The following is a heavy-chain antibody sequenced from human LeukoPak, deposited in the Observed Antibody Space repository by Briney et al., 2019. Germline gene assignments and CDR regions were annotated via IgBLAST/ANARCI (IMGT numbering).Heavy chain of an antibody. Sequence: SETLSLTCTVSGGSISSYYWSWIRQPPGKGLEWMGYIYYSGSTNYNPSLKSRVTISLDTSKNQFSLKLCSVTAADSAVYYCAREKVLLLFGDRIRGLFDYWGQGTLVTVSS. CDR3: AREKVLLLFGDRIRGLFDY. D-gene: IGHD3-10*01. CDR1: GGSISSYY. J-gene: IGHJ4*02. CDR2: IYYSGST. V-gene: IGHV4-59*01.